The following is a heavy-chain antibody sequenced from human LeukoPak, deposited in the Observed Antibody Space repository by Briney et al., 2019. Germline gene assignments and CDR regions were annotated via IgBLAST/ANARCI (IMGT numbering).Heavy chain of an antibody. CDR2: LHSTGST. Sequence: SETLSLTCTVSGVSISSGNYYWTWIRQHPGKGLEWIGCLHSTGSTYYNPSLKSRLSISVGASKNQFSLRLNSVTAADTAVYYCARDRGDYGGDPGNFGYWGQGTLVTVSS. V-gene: IGHV4-31*03. CDR1: GVSISSGNYY. D-gene: IGHD4-23*01. CDR3: ARDRGDYGGDPGNFGY. J-gene: IGHJ4*02.